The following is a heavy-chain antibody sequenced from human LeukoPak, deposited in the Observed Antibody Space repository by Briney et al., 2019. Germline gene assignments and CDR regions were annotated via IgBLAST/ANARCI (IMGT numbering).Heavy chain of an antibody. CDR3: AKPRVPAAIGDYFDY. D-gene: IGHD2-2*02. Sequence: GGSLRLSCAASGFTFSSYGMHWVRQVPGKGLEWVAFIRYDGSNKYYADSVKGRFTISRDNSKNTLYLQMNSLRAEDTAVYYCAKPRVPAAIGDYFDYWGQGTLVTVSS. V-gene: IGHV3-30*02. J-gene: IGHJ4*02. CDR1: GFTFSSYG. CDR2: IRYDGSNK.